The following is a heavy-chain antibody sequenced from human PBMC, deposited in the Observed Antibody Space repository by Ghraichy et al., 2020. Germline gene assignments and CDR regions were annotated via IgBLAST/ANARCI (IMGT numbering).Heavy chain of an antibody. D-gene: IGHD5-12*01. CDR1: GFGVRSNY. CDR3: ARGGYPTYYFDF. CDR2: IYSGDAT. V-gene: IGHV3-53*01. J-gene: IGHJ4*02. Sequence: GASLNISCAASGFGVRSNYMSWVRQAPGKGLEWVSVIYSGDATYYADSVKGRFTMSRDISKNTVFLQMNSLRAEDTAVYFCARGGYPTYYFDFWGQGTLVIVSS.